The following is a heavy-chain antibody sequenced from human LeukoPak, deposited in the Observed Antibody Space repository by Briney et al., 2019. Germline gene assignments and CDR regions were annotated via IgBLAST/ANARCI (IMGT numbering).Heavy chain of an antibody. CDR1: GGSFSGYY. D-gene: IGHD3-10*01. CDR2: INHSGST. J-gene: IGHJ5*02. Sequence: SETLSLTCTVYGGSFSGYYWSWIRQPPGKGLEWIGEINHSGSTNYNPSLKSRVTFSVDTSRNQFSLELSSVTAADTAVYFCARGDSSNYYGSGSYYNPKYSWFDPWGQGTLVAVSS. CDR3: ARGDSSNYYGSGSYYNPKYSWFDP. V-gene: IGHV4-34*01.